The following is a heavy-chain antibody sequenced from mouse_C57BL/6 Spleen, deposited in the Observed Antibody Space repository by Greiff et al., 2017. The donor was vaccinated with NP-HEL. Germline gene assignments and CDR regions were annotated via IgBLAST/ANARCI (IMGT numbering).Heavy chain of an antibody. CDR1: GFTFSDYY. V-gene: IGHV5-12*01. Sequence: DVHLVESGGGLVQPGGSLKLSCAASGFTFSDYYMYWVRQTPEKRLEWVAYISNGGGSTYYPDTVKGRFTISRDNAKNTLYLQMSRLKSEDTAMYYCARHLRDAMDYWGQGTSVTVSS. J-gene: IGHJ4*01. CDR3: ARHLRDAMDY. CDR2: ISNGGGST.